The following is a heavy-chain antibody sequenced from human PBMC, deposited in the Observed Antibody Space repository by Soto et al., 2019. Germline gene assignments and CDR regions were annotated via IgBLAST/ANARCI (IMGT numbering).Heavy chain of an antibody. Sequence: QVQLQESGPGLVKPSETLSLTCTVSGGSITNYYCSWFRQPPGKGLEWIGYIQYNGYSAYNLSLKRRVTMSMVTSKTQFSLMLASVTATDTAVYYCARHGFGSLHGLVDVWGQGTTVIVSS. CDR1: GGSITNYY. J-gene: IGHJ6*02. CDR3: ARHGFGSLHGLVDV. V-gene: IGHV4-59*08. CDR2: IQYNGYS. D-gene: IGHD3-10*01.